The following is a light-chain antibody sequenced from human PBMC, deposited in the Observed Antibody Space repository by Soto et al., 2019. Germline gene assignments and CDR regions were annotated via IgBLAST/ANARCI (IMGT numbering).Light chain of an antibody. CDR3: SSYTSGRTWV. CDR2: EVT. J-gene: IGLJ3*02. V-gene: IGLV2-14*01. CDR1: SSDIGSYNY. Sequence: QSVLTQPASVSGSPGQSITISCTGSSSDIGSYNYVSWYQQHPGKAPQVLIYEVTNRPSGVSYRFSGSKSGNTASLTISGLQSDDEADYYCSSYTSGRTWVFGGGTQLTVL.